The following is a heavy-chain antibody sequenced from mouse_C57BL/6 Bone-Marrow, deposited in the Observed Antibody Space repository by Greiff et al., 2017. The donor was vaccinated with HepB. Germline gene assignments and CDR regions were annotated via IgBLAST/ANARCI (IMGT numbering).Heavy chain of an antibody. CDR1: GYTFTSYW. D-gene: IGHD1-1*01. V-gene: IGHV1-5*01. CDR2: IYPGNSDT. Sequence: EVQLQQSGTVLARPGASVKMSCKTSGYTFTSYWMHWVKQRPGQGLEWIGAIYPGNSDTSYNQKFKGKAKLTAVTSASTAYMELSSLTIEDSAVYYCTRSYYRSNWRYFDVWGTGTTVTVSS. J-gene: IGHJ1*03. CDR3: TRSYYRSNWRYFDV.